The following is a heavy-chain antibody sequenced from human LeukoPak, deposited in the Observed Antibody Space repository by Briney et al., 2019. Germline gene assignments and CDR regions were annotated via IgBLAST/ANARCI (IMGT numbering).Heavy chain of an antibody. CDR3: AKVDGSGSYQDY. J-gene: IGHJ4*02. Sequence: PGGSLRLSCAASGFTFSSYAMSWVRQAPGKGLEWVSAISGSGGSTYYADSVKGRFTISRDNSKNTLYLQMNSLRAEGTAVYYCAKVDGSGSYQDYWGQGTLVTVSS. CDR1: GFTFSSYA. CDR2: ISGSGGST. D-gene: IGHD3-10*01. V-gene: IGHV3-23*01.